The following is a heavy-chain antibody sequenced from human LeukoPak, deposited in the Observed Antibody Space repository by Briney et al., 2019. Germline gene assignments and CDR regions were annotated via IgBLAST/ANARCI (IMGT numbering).Heavy chain of an antibody. J-gene: IGHJ3*02. CDR2: IYHSGGT. V-gene: IGHV4-4*02. CDR3: ARAPRLSVVVPAAIDYDYVWGSYHHFDI. CDR1: GGSISSSTNW. D-gene: IGHD3-16*01. Sequence: SGTPSLTCAVSGGSISSSTNWWSWVRQPPGKGLEWIGEIYHSGGTNYNPSLKSRITMSVDKSQSQFSLKLSSVTAADTAVYYCARAPRLSVVVPAAIDYDYVWGSYHHFDIWGQGTMVTVSS.